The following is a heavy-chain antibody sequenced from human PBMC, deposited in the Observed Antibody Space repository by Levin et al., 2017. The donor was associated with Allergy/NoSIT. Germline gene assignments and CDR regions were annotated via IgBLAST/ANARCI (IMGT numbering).Heavy chain of an antibody. CDR1: GFTFSSYA. D-gene: IGHD3-10*01. Sequence: GESLKISCAASGFTFSSYAMSWVRQAPGKGLEWVSAISGSGGNTYYADSVKGRFTISRDNSKNTLYLQMNSLRAEDTAVYYCSKGIITMVRGALEDWGQGTLVTVSS. CDR2: ISGSGGNT. V-gene: IGHV3-23*01. J-gene: IGHJ4*02. CDR3: SKGIITMVRGALED.